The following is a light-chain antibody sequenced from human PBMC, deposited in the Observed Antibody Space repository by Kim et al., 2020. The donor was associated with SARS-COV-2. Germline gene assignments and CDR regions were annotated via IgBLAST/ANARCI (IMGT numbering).Light chain of an antibody. CDR2: NSN. J-gene: IGLJ3*02. CDR3: AAWEDSLKGPV. Sequence: ELTQPPSASGNPGQRVTISCSGSNSNIGTYTVNWYRQLPGAAPKLLVYNSNQRPSGVPDRFSGSKYGTSASLAISGLQSEDEADYYCAAWEDSLKGPVFGGGTQLTVL. V-gene: IGLV1-44*01. CDR1: NSNIGTYT.